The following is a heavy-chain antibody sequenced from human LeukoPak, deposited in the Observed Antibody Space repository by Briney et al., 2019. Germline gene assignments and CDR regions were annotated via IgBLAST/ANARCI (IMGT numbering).Heavy chain of an antibody. J-gene: IGHJ4*02. V-gene: IGHV4-30-4*01. Sequence: SETLSLTRTVSGGSISSGDYYWSWIRQPPGKGLEWIGYIYYSGSTYYNPSLKSRVTISVDTSKNQFSLKLSSVTAADTAVYYCARNDFWSGYYGFDYWGQGTLVTVSS. CDR3: ARNDFWSGYYGFDY. CDR1: GGSISSGDYY. CDR2: IYYSGST. D-gene: IGHD3-3*01.